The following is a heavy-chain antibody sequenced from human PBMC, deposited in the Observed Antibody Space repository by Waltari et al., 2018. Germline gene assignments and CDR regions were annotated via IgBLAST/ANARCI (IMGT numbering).Heavy chain of an antibody. D-gene: IGHD2-21*02. CDR1: EFTSSGYW. CDR2: INSDGSST. Sequence: EVQLVESGGGLVQPGGSLSLSCAASEFTSSGYWMPWVRQAPGKGLVWVSRINSDGSSTSYADSVKGRFTISRDNAKNTLYLQMNSLRAEDTAVYYCASQNGGNSWWLDPWGQGTLVTVSS. CDR3: ASQNGGNSWWLDP. V-gene: IGHV3-74*01. J-gene: IGHJ5*02.